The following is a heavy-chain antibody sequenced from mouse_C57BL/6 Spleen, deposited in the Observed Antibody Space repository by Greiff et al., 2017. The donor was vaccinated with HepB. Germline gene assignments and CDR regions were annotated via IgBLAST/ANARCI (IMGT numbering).Heavy chain of an antibody. D-gene: IGHD1-1*01. CDR2: IYPGDGDT. J-gene: IGHJ1*03. CDR3: AMYYGEGRYFDV. V-gene: IGHV1-82*01. CDR1: GYAFSSSW. Sequence: QVQLQQSGPELVKPGASVKISCKASGYAFSSSWMNWVKQRPGKGLEWIGRIYPGDGDTNYNGKFKGKATLTADKSSSTAYMQLSSLTSEDSAVYFCAMYYGEGRYFDVWGTGTTVTVSS.